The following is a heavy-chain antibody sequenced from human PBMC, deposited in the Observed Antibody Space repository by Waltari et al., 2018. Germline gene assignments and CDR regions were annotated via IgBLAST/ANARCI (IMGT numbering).Heavy chain of an antibody. D-gene: IGHD3-10*01. J-gene: IGHJ6*02. CDR2: ISYDGSNK. CDR3: ARDQGMRVGSGSYYKSYYYYGMDV. V-gene: IGHV3-30-3*01. Sequence: QVQLVESGGGVVQPGRSLRLSCAASGFTFSSYAMHWVRQAPGKGLEWVAVISYDGSNKYYADSVKGRVTISRDNSKNTLYLQMNSLRAEDTAVYYCARDQGMRVGSGSYYKSYYYYGMDVWGQGTTVTVSS. CDR1: GFTFSSYA.